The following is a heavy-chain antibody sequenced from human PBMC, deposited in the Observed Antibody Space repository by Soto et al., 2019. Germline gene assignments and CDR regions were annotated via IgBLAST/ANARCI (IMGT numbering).Heavy chain of an antibody. V-gene: IGHV3-21*01. CDR2: ISKSDYT. J-gene: IGHJ4*02. Sequence: GGSLRLSCTVSGFAFNDYGINWVRQAPGKGLEWVSSISKSDYTYYSDSVKGRFAISRDNAKSSVSLQMNTLRVEDTAVYYCAREDSIIIPAVSDFWGQGTLVTVSS. CDR3: AREDSIIIPAVSDF. CDR1: GFAFNDYG. D-gene: IGHD2-2*01.